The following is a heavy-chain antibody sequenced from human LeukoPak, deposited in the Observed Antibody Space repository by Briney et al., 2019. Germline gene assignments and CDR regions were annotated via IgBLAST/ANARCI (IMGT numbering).Heavy chain of an antibody. CDR3: AKEGGAYQLVPLWYFDC. J-gene: IGHJ4*02. CDR2: IRYDGSNK. Sequence: GGSLRLSCAASGFTFSTYWMHWVRQAPGKGLEWVAFIRYDGSNKYYADSVKGRFTISRDNSKNTLYLQMNSLRAEDTAVYYCAKEGGAYQLVPLWYFDCWGQGTLVTVSS. V-gene: IGHV3-30*02. D-gene: IGHD2-2*01. CDR1: GFTFSTYW.